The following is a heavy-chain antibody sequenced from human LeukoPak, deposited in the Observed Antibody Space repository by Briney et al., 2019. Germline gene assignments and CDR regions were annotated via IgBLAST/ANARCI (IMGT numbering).Heavy chain of an antibody. V-gene: IGHV3-21*01. CDR2: ISSSSSYI. Sequence: GGSLRLSCSASGFALSSHWMTWVRQAPGKGLEWVSSISSSSSYIYYADSVKGRFTISRDNAKNSLYLQMNSLRAEDTAVYYCARALPDSAFDIWGQGTMVTVSS. CDR3: ARALPDSAFDI. J-gene: IGHJ3*02. CDR1: GFALSSHW. D-gene: IGHD2-15*01.